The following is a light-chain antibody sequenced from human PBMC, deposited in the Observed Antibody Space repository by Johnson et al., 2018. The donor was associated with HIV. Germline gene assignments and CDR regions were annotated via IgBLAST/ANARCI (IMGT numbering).Light chain of an antibody. V-gene: IGLV1-51*01. Sequence: QSVLTQPPSVSAAPGQKVTISCSGSSCDIGNNYVSWHQQLPGTAPKLLISDNSKRPSGIPDRFSGSTSGTSATLVITGLQTGDETDYHCATWDSSLSVYVFGTGTKVTVL. J-gene: IGLJ1*01. CDR2: DNS. CDR3: ATWDSSLSVYV. CDR1: SCDIGNNY.